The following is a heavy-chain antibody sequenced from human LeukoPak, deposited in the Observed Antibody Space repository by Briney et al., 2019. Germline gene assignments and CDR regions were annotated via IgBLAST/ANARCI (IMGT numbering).Heavy chain of an antibody. D-gene: IGHD4-17*01. J-gene: IGHJ3*01. V-gene: IGHV3-33*01. Sequence: GGSLRLSCAASGFTFSSYGMHWVRQAPGKGLEWVAVIWYDGSNKYYADSVKGRFTVSRDNSKNTLYLQMNYLRVEDTAVYYCARDPNGDYLGAFDFWGQGTLVTVSS. CDR2: IWYDGSNK. CDR1: GFTFSSYG. CDR3: ARDPNGDYLGAFDF.